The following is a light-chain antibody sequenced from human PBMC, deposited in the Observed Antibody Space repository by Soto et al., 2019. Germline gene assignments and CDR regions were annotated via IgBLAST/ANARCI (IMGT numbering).Light chain of an antibody. CDR2: GAS. Sequence: EIVLTQSPGTLSLSPGERATLSCRASQSVSSNLAWYQHKPGQAPRLLIYGASTRATGIPARFSGSGSGTELSLTISSLQSEDFAVYYCQQYNNWPGTFGQGTKVDI. J-gene: IGKJ1*01. CDR1: QSVSSN. CDR3: QQYNNWPGT. V-gene: IGKV3-15*01.